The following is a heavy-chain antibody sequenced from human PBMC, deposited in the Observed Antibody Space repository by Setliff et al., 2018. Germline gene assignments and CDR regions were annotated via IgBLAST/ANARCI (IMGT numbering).Heavy chain of an antibody. CDR2: IARGSRVT. V-gene: IGHV3-23*01. D-gene: IGHD3-10*01. CDR1: GFAFSSSA. Sequence: PGGSLRLSCAASGFAFSSSAMSWVRQAPGKGLEWVSGIARGSRVTYYADSVKGRFTISRDSSKNTLYLQMNSLRADDAAVYFCARDSSGSYYDVYYYYYYYMDVWGKGTTVTVSS. CDR3: ARDSSGSYYDVYYYYYYYMDV. J-gene: IGHJ6*03.